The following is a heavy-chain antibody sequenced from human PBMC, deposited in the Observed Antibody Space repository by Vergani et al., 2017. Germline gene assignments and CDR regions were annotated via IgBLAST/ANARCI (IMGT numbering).Heavy chain of an antibody. J-gene: IGHJ4*02. CDR3: AKDFVVVVASDY. D-gene: IGHD2-15*01. Sequence: EVQLLESGGGLVQPGGSLRLSCAASGFTFSSYAMSWVRQAPGKGVEWVSAISGSGGSTYYADSVQGRFTISRDNSKNTLYLQMTSLRAEDTAVYYCAKDFVVVVASDYWGQGTLVTVSS. CDR2: ISGSGGST. V-gene: IGHV3-23*01. CDR1: GFTFSSYA.